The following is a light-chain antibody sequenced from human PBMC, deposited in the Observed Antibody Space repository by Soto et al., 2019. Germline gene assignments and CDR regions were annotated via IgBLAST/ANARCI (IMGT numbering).Light chain of an antibody. CDR2: EVN. CDR1: SSDVGGYNY. Sequence: QSALTQPPSASGFPGQSVTISCTGTSSDVGGYNYVSWFQQHPGKAPKLMIYEVNKRPSGVPDRFSGSKSGNTASLTVSGLQAEDEADYYCTSYGGSNNYVFGTGTKLTVL. V-gene: IGLV2-8*01. CDR3: TSYGGSNNYV. J-gene: IGLJ1*01.